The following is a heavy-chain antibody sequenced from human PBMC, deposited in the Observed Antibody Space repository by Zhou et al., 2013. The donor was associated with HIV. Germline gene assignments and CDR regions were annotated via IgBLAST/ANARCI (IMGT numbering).Heavy chain of an antibody. V-gene: IGHV1-69*04. Sequence: QVQLVQSGAEVKKPGSSVKVSCKASGGTFSSYTITWVRQAPGQGLEWMGRIIPILGITNYAQKFQGRVTITADKSTSTAYMELSSLRSEDTAVCYCTREPTGEYWYFDLWGHGTLVTVSS. CDR1: GGTFSSYT. CDR3: TREPTGEYWYFDL. D-gene: IGHD7-27*01. J-gene: IGHJ2*01. CDR2: IIPILGIT.